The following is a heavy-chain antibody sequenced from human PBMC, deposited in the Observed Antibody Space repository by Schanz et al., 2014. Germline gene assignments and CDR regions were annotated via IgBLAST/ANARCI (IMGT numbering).Heavy chain of an antibody. Sequence: VQLVESGGGVVQPGRSLRLSCAASGFTFSTHAMHWVRQAPGKGLEWVALVSSDGNNDYYTDSVKGRFTISRDNSKTTVHLQMNSLRAEDTAVYYCANQHIVRGVIYLNWIDSWGQGTLVTVSS. J-gene: IGHJ5*01. V-gene: IGHV3-30*18. CDR1: GFTFSTHA. D-gene: IGHD3-10*01. CDR3: ANQHIVRGVIYLNWIDS. CDR2: VSSDGNND.